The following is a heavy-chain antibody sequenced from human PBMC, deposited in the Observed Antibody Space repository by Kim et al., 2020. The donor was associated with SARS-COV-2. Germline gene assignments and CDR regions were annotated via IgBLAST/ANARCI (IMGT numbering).Heavy chain of an antibody. V-gene: IGHV3-30*01. D-gene: IGHD6-13*01. J-gene: IGHJ4*02. Sequence: YYADSEKGRLTISRDNSQNTLYLQMNSLRAEDTAVYYCARDSSSSGAFDYWGQGTLVTVSS. CDR3: ARDSSSSGAFDY.